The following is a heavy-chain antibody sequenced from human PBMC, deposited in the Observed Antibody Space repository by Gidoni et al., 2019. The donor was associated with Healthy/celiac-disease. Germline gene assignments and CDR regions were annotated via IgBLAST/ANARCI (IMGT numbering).Heavy chain of an antibody. CDR3: ARYSSSSLWGAYYFDY. J-gene: IGHJ4*02. Sequence: EVQLVESGGGLVQPGGSLRLSCAASGFTFSSYWMSWVRQAPGKGLEWVANIKQDGSEKYYVDSVKGRFTISRDNAKNSLYLQMNSLRAEDTAVYYCARYSSSSLWGAYYFDYWGQGTLVTVSS. CDR1: GFTFSSYW. V-gene: IGHV3-7*01. CDR2: IKQDGSEK. D-gene: IGHD6-6*01.